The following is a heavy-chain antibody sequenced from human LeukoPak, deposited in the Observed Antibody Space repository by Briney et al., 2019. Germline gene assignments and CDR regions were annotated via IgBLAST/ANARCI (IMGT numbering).Heavy chain of an antibody. D-gene: IGHD6-19*01. CDR3: AKGGPVAATDRPGYYYMDV. Sequence: GGSLRLSCAASGFTFSSYAMSWVRQAPGKGLEWASSISASAYSTYYADSVKGRFTISRDNSENTLYLQMNSLRAGDTAVYYCAKGGPVAATDRPGYYYMDVWGKGTTLTVSS. V-gene: IGHV3-23*01. CDR1: GFTFSSYA. J-gene: IGHJ6*03. CDR2: ISASAYST.